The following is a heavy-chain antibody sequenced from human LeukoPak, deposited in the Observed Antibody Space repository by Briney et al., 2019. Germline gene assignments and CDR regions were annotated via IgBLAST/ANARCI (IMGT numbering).Heavy chain of an antibody. CDR2: ISISFSYL. CDR1: GFSISSYW. Sequence: VVSLIISCRPSGFSISSYWMTWVRQALGKGLASISCISISFSYLNYVVPFEFCFTISRDNAKKSLYLQMNSLRAEDTAVYYCARDPENYGPGSYAHWGQGTLVTVSS. CDR3: ARDPENYGPGSYAH. V-gene: IGHV3-21*01. D-gene: IGHD3-10*01. J-gene: IGHJ4*02.